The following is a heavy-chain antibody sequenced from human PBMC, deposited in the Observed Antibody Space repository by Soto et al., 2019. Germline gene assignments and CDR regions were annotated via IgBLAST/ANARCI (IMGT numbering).Heavy chain of an antibody. CDR3: ASDQGITIFGVTGNGMDV. D-gene: IGHD3-3*01. CDR2: ISAYNGNT. Sequence: GASVKVSCKASGYTFTSYCISWVRQAPGQGLEWMGWISAYNGNTNYAQELQGRVTMTTDTSTSTAYMELRSLRSGDTAVYYCASDQGITIFGVTGNGMDVWGQGTTVTVCS. J-gene: IGHJ6*02. V-gene: IGHV1-18*04. CDR1: GYTFTSYC.